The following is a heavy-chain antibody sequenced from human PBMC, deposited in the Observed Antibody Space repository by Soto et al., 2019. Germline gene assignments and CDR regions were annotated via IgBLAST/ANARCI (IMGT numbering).Heavy chain of an antibody. D-gene: IGHD2-21*02. CDR3: ARDSSYCGGDCYISLWNFDL. V-gene: IGHV3-30-3*01. CDR1: GFTFSSYA. Sequence: QVQLVESGGGVVQPGRSLRLSCAASGFTFSSYAMHWVRQAPGKGLEWVTVISYDGSNKYYADSVKGRFTISRDNSKNTLYLQMNSLRTADTPVYYCARDSSYCGGDCYISLWNFDLWGRGTLVTVFS. CDR2: ISYDGSNK. J-gene: IGHJ2*01.